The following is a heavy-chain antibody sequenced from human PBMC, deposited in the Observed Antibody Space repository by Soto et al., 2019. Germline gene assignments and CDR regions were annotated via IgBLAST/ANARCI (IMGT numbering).Heavy chain of an antibody. CDR1: GYTFTSYG. CDR3: ARGIGGWFGVAYDYGMDV. J-gene: IGHJ6*02. V-gene: IGHV1-18*01. CDR2: ISPYNGNT. D-gene: IGHD3-10*01. Sequence: QVQLVQSGAEVKKPGASVKVSCKASGYTFTSYGISWVRQAPGQGLEWMGWISPYNGNTNYAQKLQGRVTMTTDTSTSTAYRDLRRLRSDDTAVYYCARGIGGWFGVAYDYGMDVWGQGTTVTVSS.